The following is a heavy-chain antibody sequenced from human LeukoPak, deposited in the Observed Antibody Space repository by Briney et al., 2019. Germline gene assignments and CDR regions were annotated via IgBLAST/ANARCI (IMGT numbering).Heavy chain of an antibody. CDR2: ISGNGGST. CDR3: AKLRRGSGYYYYGMDV. J-gene: IGHJ6*02. CDR1: GFTFSSYA. Sequence: PGGSLRLSCAASGFTFSSYAMSWVRQAPGKGLEWVSAISGNGGSTYYADSVKGRFTISRDNSKNTLYLQMNSLRAEDTAVYYCAKLRRGSGYYYYGMDVWGQGTAVTVSS. D-gene: IGHD3-10*01. V-gene: IGHV3-23*01.